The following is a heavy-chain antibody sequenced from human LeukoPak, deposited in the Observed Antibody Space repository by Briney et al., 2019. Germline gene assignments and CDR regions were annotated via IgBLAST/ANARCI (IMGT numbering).Heavy chain of an antibody. Sequence: GGSLRLSCTASGFTFGDYAMSWVRQAPGKGLEWVGFIRSKAYGGTTEYAASVKGRFTISRDDSKSIAYLQMNSLKTEDTAVYYCTRDTSRILEGYWFDPWGQGTLVTVSS. CDR1: GFTFGDYA. D-gene: IGHD2-15*01. CDR3: TRDTSRILEGYWFDP. V-gene: IGHV3-49*04. J-gene: IGHJ5*02. CDR2: IRSKAYGGTT.